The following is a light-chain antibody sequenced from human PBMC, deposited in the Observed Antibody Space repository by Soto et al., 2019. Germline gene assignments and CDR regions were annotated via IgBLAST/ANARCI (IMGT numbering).Light chain of an antibody. CDR3: FSYAGDSVYV. Sequence: QSSLTNPASVSGSPRQSITISCTGTNSGVGSYNLVSWFQQHPGKAPKLVIYEVTKRPSGVSDRFSGSKSGNTASLTISGLQAEDEADYYCFSYAGDSVYVFGTGTKVTVL. CDR1: NSGVGSYNL. J-gene: IGLJ1*01. V-gene: IGLV2-23*02. CDR2: EVT.